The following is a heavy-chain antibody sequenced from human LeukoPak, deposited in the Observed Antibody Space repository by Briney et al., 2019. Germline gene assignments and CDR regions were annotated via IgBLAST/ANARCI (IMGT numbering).Heavy chain of an antibody. J-gene: IGHJ6*02. Sequence: GGSLRLSCAASGFTFSNAWMNWVRQAPGKGLEWVGRFKSKTDGGTTDYAAPVKGRFTISRDDSKNTLYLQMNSLKTEDTAVYYCTTVAAAGFLHYYYYGMDVWGQGTTVTVSS. D-gene: IGHD6-13*01. CDR2: FKSKTDGGTT. CDR1: GFTFSNAW. V-gene: IGHV3-15*01. CDR3: TTVAAAGFLHYYYYGMDV.